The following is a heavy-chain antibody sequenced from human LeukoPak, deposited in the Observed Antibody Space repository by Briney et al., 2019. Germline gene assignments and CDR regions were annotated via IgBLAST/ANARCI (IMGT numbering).Heavy chain of an antibody. J-gene: IGHJ5*02. D-gene: IGHD3-22*01. Sequence: SVKVSCKASGGTFSSYAISWVRQAPGQGLVWMGGIIPIFGTANYAQKFQGRVTITADESTSTAYMELSSLRSEDTAVYYCARERTMIVVVPPPYNWFDPWGQGTLVTVSS. CDR1: GGTFSSYA. CDR2: IIPIFGTA. CDR3: ARERTMIVVVPPPYNWFDP. V-gene: IGHV1-69*13.